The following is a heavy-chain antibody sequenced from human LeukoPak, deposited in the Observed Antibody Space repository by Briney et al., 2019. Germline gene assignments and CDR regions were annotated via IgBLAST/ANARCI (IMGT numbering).Heavy chain of an antibody. Sequence: GGSLRLSCAASGNYWMHWVRQAPGKGLVWVSHINSDGSWTSYADSVKGRFTISRDTSKNTLHLQMNSLRTEDTALYYCARDRDSFGPEIDYWGQGTLVTVSS. J-gene: IGHJ4*02. CDR2: INSDGSWT. V-gene: IGHV3-74*01. CDR3: ARDRDSFGPEIDY. CDR1: GNYW. D-gene: IGHD5-18*01.